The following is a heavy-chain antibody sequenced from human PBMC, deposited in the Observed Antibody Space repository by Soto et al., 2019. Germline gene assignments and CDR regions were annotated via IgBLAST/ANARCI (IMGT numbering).Heavy chain of an antibody. CDR3: AAQKAGREYYFDY. V-gene: IGHV4-31*03. CDR2: IYYSGST. Sequence: TSETLSLTCTVSGGSISSGGYYWSWIRQHPGKGLEWIGYIYYSGSTYYNPSLKSRVTISVDTSKNQFSLKLSSVTAADTAVYYCAAQKAGREYYFDYWGQGTLVTVS. D-gene: IGHD3-10*01. J-gene: IGHJ4*02. CDR1: GGSISSGGYY.